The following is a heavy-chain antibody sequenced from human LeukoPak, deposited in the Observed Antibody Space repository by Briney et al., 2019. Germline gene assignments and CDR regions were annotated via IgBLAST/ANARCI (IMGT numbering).Heavy chain of an antibody. V-gene: IGHV4-39*01. J-gene: IGHJ6*02. CDR1: GGSISSSSYY. CDR3: VSYYDFWSGYYRGTGMDV. Sequence: SETLSLTCTVSGGSISSSSYYWGWVRQPSGKGLEWIGSIYYSGSTYYNPSLKSRVTISVDTSENQFSLKLSSVTAADTAVYYCVSYYDFWSGYYRGTGMDVWGQGTTVTVSS. D-gene: IGHD3-3*01. CDR2: IYYSGST.